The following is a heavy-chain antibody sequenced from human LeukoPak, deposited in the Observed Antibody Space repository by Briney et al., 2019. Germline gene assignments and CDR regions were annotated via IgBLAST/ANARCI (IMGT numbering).Heavy chain of an antibody. V-gene: IGHV3-23*01. CDR2: ISGSGGST. CDR3: AHLVWEYVGGLDV. J-gene: IGHJ6*02. CDR1: GFTFSSYA. Sequence: GGSLRLSCAASGFTFSSYAMSWVRQAPGKGLKWVSAISGSGGSTYYADSVKGRFTISRDNSKNTLYLQMHSLRVDDTAVYYCAHLVWEYVGGLDVWGQGTTVTVSS. D-gene: IGHD3/OR15-3a*01.